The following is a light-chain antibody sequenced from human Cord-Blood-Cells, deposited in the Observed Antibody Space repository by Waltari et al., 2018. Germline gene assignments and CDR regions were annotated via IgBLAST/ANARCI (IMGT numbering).Light chain of an antibody. V-gene: IGKV1-39*01. CDR1: QSIRSY. CDR3: QQSYSTPMYT. J-gene: IGKJ2*01. Sequence: DIQMTTSPSSLSASVADRVTITCRASQSIRSYLNWYQQKPGKAPKLLIYAASSLQSGVPSRFSGSGFGTDFTLTISSLQPEDFATYYFQQSYSTPMYTFGQGTKLEIK. CDR2: AAS.